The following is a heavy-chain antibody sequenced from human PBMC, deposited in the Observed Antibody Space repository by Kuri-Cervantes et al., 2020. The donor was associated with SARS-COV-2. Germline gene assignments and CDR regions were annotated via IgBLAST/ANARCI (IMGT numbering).Heavy chain of an antibody. CDR1: GGTFSSYA. Sequence: SVKVSCKASGGTFSSYAISWVRQAPGQGLEWMGGIIPIFGTANYAQKFQGRVTITADKSTSTAYMELSSLRSEYTAVYYCARGQGTNGVHYGMDVWGQGTAVTVSS. V-gene: IGHV1-69*06. D-gene: IGHD2-8*01. CDR2: IIPIFGTA. CDR3: ARGQGTNGVHYGMDV. J-gene: IGHJ6*02.